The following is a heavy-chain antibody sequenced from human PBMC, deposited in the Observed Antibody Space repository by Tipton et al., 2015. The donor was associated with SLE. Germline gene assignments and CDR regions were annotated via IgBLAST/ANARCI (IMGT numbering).Heavy chain of an antibody. Sequence: TLSLTCTVSGASFISGNSYLCWIRQPAGEGLEWIWHLYKSGITHYNPSLKSRVTISIDTSKNQFSLKLSSVTAADTAVYYCATLPVGLRRPLERGQGTLVTASS. CDR2: LYKSGIT. D-gene: IGHD3-10*01. CDR1: GASFISGNSY. CDR3: ATLPVGLRRPLE. V-gene: IGHV4-61*09. J-gene: IGHJ4*02.